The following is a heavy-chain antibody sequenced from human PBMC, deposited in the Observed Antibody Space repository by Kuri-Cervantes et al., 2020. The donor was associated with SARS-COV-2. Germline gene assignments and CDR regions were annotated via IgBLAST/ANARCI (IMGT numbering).Heavy chain of an antibody. J-gene: IGHJ3*02. CDR3: AREEGTGRAFDI. D-gene: IGHD3-10*01. V-gene: IGHV3-30*02. CDR2: IRYDGSNK. CDR1: VFTFSSYG. Sequence: LSLTCAASVFTFSSYGMHWVRQAPGKGLEWVAFIRYDGSNKYYADSVKGRFTISRDNSKNTLYLQMNSLRAEDTSVYYCAREEGTGRAFDIWGQGTMVTVSS.